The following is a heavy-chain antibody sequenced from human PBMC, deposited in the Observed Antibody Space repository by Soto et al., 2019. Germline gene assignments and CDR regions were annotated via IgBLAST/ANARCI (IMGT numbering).Heavy chain of an antibody. V-gene: IGHV3-23*01. Sequence: QPGGSLRLSCAASGFTFSSYAMSWVRQAPGKGLEWVSAISGSGGSTYYADSVKGRFTISRDNSKNTLYLQMNSLRAEDTAVYYCAKDIVATIYASSWHNWFDPWGQGTLVTVSS. J-gene: IGHJ5*02. CDR3: AKDIVATIYASSWHNWFDP. CDR2: ISGSGGST. D-gene: IGHD5-12*01. CDR1: GFTFSSYA.